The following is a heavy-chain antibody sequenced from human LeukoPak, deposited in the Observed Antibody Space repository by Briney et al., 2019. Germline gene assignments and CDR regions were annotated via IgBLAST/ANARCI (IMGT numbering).Heavy chain of an antibody. CDR2: IYHSGNT. CDR1: GNSISSGHY. Sequence: PSETLSLTCSVSGNSISSGHYWGWIRQPPGKGLEWIGSIYHSGNTYYNPSLKSRVTISVDTSKNQFSLKLSSVTAANTAVYYCASLRERSYYARGFDYWGQGTLVTVSS. V-gene: IGHV4-38-2*02. CDR3: ASLRERSYYARGFDY. D-gene: IGHD3-3*01. J-gene: IGHJ4*02.